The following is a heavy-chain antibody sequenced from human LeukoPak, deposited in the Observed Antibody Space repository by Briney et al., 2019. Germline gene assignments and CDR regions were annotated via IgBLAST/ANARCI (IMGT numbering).Heavy chain of an antibody. J-gene: IGHJ3*02. Sequence: GGSLRLSCAASGFTFTTYSMNWVRQAPGKGLEWVSYITTTSSIIYYADSVKGRFTISRDNAKNSLYLLMNSLRAEDTAAYYCTRDYSSSSGRAFDIWGQGTMVTVSS. V-gene: IGHV3-48*01. CDR2: ITTTSSII. CDR1: GFTFTTYS. CDR3: TRDYSSSSGRAFDI. D-gene: IGHD6-6*01.